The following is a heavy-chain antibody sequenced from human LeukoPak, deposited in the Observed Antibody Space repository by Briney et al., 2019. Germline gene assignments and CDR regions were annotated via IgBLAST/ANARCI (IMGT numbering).Heavy chain of an antibody. CDR1: GGSIGSHY. J-gene: IGHJ4*02. CDR2: IYYSGST. Sequence: PSETLSLTCTVSGGSIGSHYWSRIRQPPGKGLEWIGYIYYSGSTNYNPSLKSRVTISVDTSKNQFSLKLSSVTAADTAVYYCARGRAAARYWGQGTLVAVSS. CDR3: ARGRAAARY. V-gene: IGHV4-59*11. D-gene: IGHD6-6*01.